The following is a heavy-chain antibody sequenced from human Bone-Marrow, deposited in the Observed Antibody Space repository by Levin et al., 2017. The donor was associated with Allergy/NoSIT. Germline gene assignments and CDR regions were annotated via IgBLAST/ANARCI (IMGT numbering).Heavy chain of an antibody. CDR2: IKRDGSEK. Sequence: GGSLRLSCAASGFAFSDHWMTWLRQAPGKGLEWVANIKRDGSEKFYVDSVKGRFTISRDNAKNSVYLQMNSLRAEDTAVYYCARAPLPRSYFDSWGQGTLVTVSS. V-gene: IGHV3-7*04. CDR3: ARAPLPRSYFDS. J-gene: IGHJ4*02. CDR1: GFAFSDHW.